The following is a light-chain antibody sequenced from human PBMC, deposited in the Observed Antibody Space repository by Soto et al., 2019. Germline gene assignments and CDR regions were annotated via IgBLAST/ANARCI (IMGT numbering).Light chain of an antibody. V-gene: IGKV3D-15*01. CDR2: GAS. J-gene: IGKJ4*01. CDR1: QNVNIN. CDR3: TQYKDWPPLT. Sequence: EIVMTQSPVTLSVSPGERVTLSCRASQNVNINLAWYQQRPGQAPRVLIYGASNRASGIPDRFSGSGSGTDFTLTISSLEPDDFALHYCTQYKDWPPLTFGGGTRVEIK.